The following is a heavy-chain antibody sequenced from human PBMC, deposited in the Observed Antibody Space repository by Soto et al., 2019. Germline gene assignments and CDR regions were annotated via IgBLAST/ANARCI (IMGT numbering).Heavy chain of an antibody. J-gene: IGHJ6*02. CDR3: AKTLASGYDSHHYYYYGMDV. CDR2: ISGSGGST. Sequence: PGGSLRLSCAASGFTFSSYAMSWVRQAPGKGLEWVSAISGSGGSTYYADSVKGRFTISRDNSKNTLYLQMNSLRAEGTAVYYCAKTLASGYDSHHYYYYGMDVWGQGTTVTVSS. CDR1: GFTFSSYA. D-gene: IGHD5-12*01. V-gene: IGHV3-23*01.